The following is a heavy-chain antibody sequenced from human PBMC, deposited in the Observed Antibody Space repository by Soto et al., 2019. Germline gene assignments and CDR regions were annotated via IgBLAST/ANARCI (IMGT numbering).Heavy chain of an antibody. Sequence: ASVKVSCKASGYTFTSYGISWVRQAPGQGLEWMGWISAYNGNTNYAQKLQGRVTMTTDTSTSTAYMELRSLRSDDTAVYYCARTGYDFWSGYSPVGSYYYYYYGMDVWGQGTTVTVSS. CDR1: GYTFTSYG. CDR3: ARTGYDFWSGYSPVGSYYYYYYGMDV. CDR2: ISAYNGNT. V-gene: IGHV1-18*01. D-gene: IGHD3-3*01. J-gene: IGHJ6*02.